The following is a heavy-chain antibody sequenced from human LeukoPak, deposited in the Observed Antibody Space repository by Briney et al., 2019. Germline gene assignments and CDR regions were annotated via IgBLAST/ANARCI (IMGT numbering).Heavy chain of an antibody. Sequence: PSETLSLTCASYGGSFTGYSWSWIRQSPGKGLEWIGVVNHGGSTNYNPSLKSRVTISIDPSMNQFSLNLTSVSAADTAVYYCARGRSNYGPWGPGTLVTVSS. CDR1: GGSFTGYS. V-gene: IGHV4-34*01. J-gene: IGHJ5*02. CDR3: ARGRSNYGP. D-gene: IGHD3-10*01. CDR2: VNHGGST.